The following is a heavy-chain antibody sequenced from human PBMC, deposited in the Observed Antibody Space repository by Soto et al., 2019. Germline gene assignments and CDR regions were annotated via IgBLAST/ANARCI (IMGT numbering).Heavy chain of an antibody. Sequence: QVQLVESGGGVVQPGRSLRLSCAASGFTFSSYGMHWVRQAPGKGLEWVAVISYDGSNKYYADSVKGRFTISRDNSKNTLYLQMNSLRAEDTAVYYCAKDYSDYSNYYYYGMDVWGQGTTVTVSS. CDR2: ISYDGSNK. CDR1: GFTFSSYG. V-gene: IGHV3-30*18. CDR3: AKDYSDYSNYYYYGMDV. J-gene: IGHJ6*02. D-gene: IGHD4-4*01.